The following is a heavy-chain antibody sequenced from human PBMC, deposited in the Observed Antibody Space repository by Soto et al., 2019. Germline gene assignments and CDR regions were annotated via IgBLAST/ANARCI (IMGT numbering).Heavy chain of an antibody. CDR3: VKGEYYYDSSGYYPFDY. Sequence: GGSLRLSCSASGFTFSIYAMHCVRQAPGKGLEYVSSISINGGSTHYADSVKGRFTISRDNSKNTQYLQMSSLRADDTALYYCVKGEYYYDSSGYYPFDYWGQGT. CDR1: GFTFSIYA. J-gene: IGHJ4*02. CDR2: ISINGGST. D-gene: IGHD3-22*01. V-gene: IGHV3-64D*06.